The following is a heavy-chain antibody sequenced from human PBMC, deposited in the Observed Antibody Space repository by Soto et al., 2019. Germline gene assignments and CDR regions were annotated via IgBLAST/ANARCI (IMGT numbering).Heavy chain of an antibody. D-gene: IGHD6-19*01. CDR2: IIPIFGTA. CDR3: ARRHSSGWYATEYYCDY. J-gene: IGHJ4*02. CDR1: GCTFGSSA. Sequence: PVKVPCKASGCTFGSSAIIWVRQAPGTGLEWMGGIIPIFGTANYAQKCQGRVTITADKSTSTAYMELSSLRSEDTAVYYCARRHSSGWYATEYYCDYWRQGTRV. V-gene: IGHV1-69*06.